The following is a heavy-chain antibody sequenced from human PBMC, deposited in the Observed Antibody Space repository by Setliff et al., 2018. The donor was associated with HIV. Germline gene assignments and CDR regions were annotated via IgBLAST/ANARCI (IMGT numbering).Heavy chain of an antibody. V-gene: IGHV3-33*01. CDR3: ARDKDYYDSSGYYYIYYNMDV. D-gene: IGHD3-22*01. Sequence: QPGGSLRLSCAASGFTFSSHGMHWVRQAPGKGLEWVAVIWYDGSNKYYADSVKGRFTISRDNSKNTLYLQMNSLRAEDTAVYYCARDKDYYDSSGYYYIYYNMDVWGKGTTVTVSS. J-gene: IGHJ6*03. CDR2: IWYDGSNK. CDR1: GFTFSSHG.